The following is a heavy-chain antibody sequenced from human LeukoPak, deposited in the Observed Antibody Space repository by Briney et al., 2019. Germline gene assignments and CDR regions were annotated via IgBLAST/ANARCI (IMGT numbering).Heavy chain of an antibody. J-gene: IGHJ4*02. CDR3: ARPRFDYYDSSGYFDY. CDR2: IYPGDSDT. D-gene: IGHD3-22*01. V-gene: IGHV5-51*01. CDR1: GYSFTSYW. Sequence: GESLKISCKGSGYSFTSYWIGWVRQMPGKGLEWMGIIYPGDSDTRYSPSFQGQVTISADKSISTAYLQWSSLKASDTAMYYCARPRFDYYDSSGYFDYWGQGTLATVSS.